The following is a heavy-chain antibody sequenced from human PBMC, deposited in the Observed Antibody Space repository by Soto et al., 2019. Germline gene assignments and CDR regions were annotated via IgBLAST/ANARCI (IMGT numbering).Heavy chain of an antibody. V-gene: IGHV4-31*03. J-gene: IGHJ6*02. CDR2: IYYSGST. D-gene: IGHD5-18*01. CDR3: AGEGYSYGSYYYYGMDV. Sequence: LSLTCTVSGGSISSGGYYWSWIRQHPGKGLEWIGYIYYSGSTYYNPSLKSRVTISVDTSKNQFSLKLSSVTAADTAVYYCAGEGYSYGSYYYYGMDVWGQGTTVTVSS. CDR1: GGSISSGGYY.